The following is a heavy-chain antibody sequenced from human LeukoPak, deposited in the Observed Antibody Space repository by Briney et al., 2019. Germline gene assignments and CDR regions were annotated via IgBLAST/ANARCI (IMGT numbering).Heavy chain of an antibody. Sequence: SETLSLTCAVSGYSISSGSYWGWIRQPPGKGLEWIGNMYHSGSTYSNPSLKSRVTISVDTSKNQFSLRLSSVTAADTAVYYCARLRVIDSSGFYYVDYWGQGTLVTVSS. CDR1: GYSISSGSY. V-gene: IGHV4-38-2*01. CDR2: MYHSGST. J-gene: IGHJ4*02. CDR3: ARLRVIDSSGFYYVDY. D-gene: IGHD3-22*01.